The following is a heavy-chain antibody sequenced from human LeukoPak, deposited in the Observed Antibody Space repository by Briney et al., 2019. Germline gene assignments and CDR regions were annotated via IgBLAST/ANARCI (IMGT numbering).Heavy chain of an antibody. J-gene: IGHJ4*02. CDR1: GGSFSGYY. V-gene: IGHV4-34*01. D-gene: IGHD6-13*01. CDR3: ARVAAAGLH. CDR2: INHSGST. Sequence: SETLSLTCAVYGGSFSGYYWSWIRQPPGKGLEWIGEINHSGSTNYNPSLKSRVTISVDTSKNHFSLKLSSVTAADTAVYYCARVAAAGLHWGQGTLVTVSS.